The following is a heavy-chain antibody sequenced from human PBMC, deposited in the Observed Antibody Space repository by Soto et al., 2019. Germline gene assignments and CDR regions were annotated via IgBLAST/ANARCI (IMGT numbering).Heavy chain of an antibody. Sequence: GGSLRLSCAASGFTFSSYWMSWVRQAPGKGLEWVANIKQDGSEKFYVDSVKGRFTISKDNAKDSVYLQMNSLRAEDTAVYYCARGHTTSPNWFDPWGQGTLVTVSS. CDR2: IKQDGSEK. D-gene: IGHD2-2*01. CDR3: ARGHTTSPNWFDP. V-gene: IGHV3-7*03. CDR1: GFTFSSYW. J-gene: IGHJ5*02.